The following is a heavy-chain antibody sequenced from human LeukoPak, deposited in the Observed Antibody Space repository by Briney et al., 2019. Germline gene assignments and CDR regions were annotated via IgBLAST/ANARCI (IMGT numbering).Heavy chain of an antibody. CDR2: IYYSGST. V-gene: IGHV4-59*01. J-gene: IGHJ4*02. D-gene: IGHD3-22*01. Sequence: SKTLSLTCTVSGGSISSYYWTWIRQPPGKRLEWIGYIYYSGSTNYNPSLKSRVTISVDTSKNQFSLKLSSVTAADTAVYYCARLGDIGSHYYYFLDSWGQGTLVTVSS. CDR1: GGSISSYY. CDR3: ARLGDIGSHYYYFLDS.